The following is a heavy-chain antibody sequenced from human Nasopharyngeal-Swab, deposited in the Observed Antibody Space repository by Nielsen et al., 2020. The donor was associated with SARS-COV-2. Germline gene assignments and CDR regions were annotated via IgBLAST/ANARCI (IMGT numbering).Heavy chain of an antibody. D-gene: IGHD2-21*02. Sequence: GVSLTISCAASGFTLSTCDMHWVRQAPDKGLEWVTLIWFEGTTKYFADSVKGRFTISRDTSKNTLFLQINSLRAEDTTVYSSASHPNCSVWGQGTTVTVSS. CDR1: GFTLSTCD. CDR3: ASHPNCSV. J-gene: IGHJ6*02. CDR2: IWFEGTTK. V-gene: IGHV3-33*01.